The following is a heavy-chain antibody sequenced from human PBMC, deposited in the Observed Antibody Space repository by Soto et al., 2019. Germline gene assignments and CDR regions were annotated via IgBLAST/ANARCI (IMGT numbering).Heavy chain of an antibody. CDR2: ISYDGSNK. V-gene: IGHV3-30-3*01. Sequence: PGGSLRLSCAASGFTFSSYAMHWVRQAPGKGLEWVAVISYDGSNKYYADSVKGRFTISRDNSKNTLYLQMNSLRAEDTAVYYCAREGPRGYSGYDHQRYYYYYGMDVWGQGTTVTVSS. J-gene: IGHJ6*02. CDR1: GFTFSSYA. D-gene: IGHD5-12*01. CDR3: AREGPRGYSGYDHQRYYYYYGMDV.